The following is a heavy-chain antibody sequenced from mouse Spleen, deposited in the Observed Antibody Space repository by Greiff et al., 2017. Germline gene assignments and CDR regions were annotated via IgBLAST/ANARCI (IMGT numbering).Heavy chain of an antibody. CDR3: ARWIYGSLMDY. J-gene: IGHJ4*01. V-gene: IGHV1-85*01. Sequence: VQLVESGPELVKPGASVKLSCKASGYTFTSYDINWVKQRPGQGLEWIGWIYPRDGSTKYNEKFKGKATLTVDTSSSTAYMELHSLTSEDSAVYFCARWIYGSLMDYWGQGTSVTVSS. CDR1: GYTFTSYD. D-gene: IGHD2-2*01. CDR2: IYPRDGST.